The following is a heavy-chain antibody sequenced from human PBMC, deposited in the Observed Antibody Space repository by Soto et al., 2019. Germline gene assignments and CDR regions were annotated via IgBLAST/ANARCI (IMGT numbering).Heavy chain of an antibody. J-gene: IGHJ6*02. D-gene: IGHD3-16*01. V-gene: IGHV3-23*01. CDR1: GFTFSSYA. Sequence: GGSLRLSCAASGFTFSSYAMSWVRQSPGKGLEWVSAISGSGGSTYYADSVKGRFTISRDNSKNTLYLQMNSLRAEDTAVYYCAKDWGRSVPYGMDVWGQGTTVTVSS. CDR3: AKDWGRSVPYGMDV. CDR2: ISGSGGST.